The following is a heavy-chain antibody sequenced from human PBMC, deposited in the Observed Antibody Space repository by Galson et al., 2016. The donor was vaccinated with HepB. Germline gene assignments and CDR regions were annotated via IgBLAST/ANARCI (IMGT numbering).Heavy chain of an antibody. D-gene: IGHD3-22*01. Sequence: SLRLSCAASGFTLSRFCMHWVRQVPGKGLVWVSRIDYDGRTTGYADSVKGRFTISRDDAKNTLYLQMNSLGAEDTAVYYCTRGHNTMISGRIDFWGQGTLVTVSS. CDR2: IDYDGRTT. J-gene: IGHJ4*02. CDR1: GFTLSRFC. V-gene: IGHV3-74*01. CDR3: TRGHNTMISGRIDF.